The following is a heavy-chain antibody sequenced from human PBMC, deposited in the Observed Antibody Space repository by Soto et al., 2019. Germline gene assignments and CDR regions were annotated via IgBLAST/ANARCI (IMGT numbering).Heavy chain of an antibody. Sequence: QVQLVQSGAEVKKPGASVKVSCKASGYTFTGYYMHWVRQAPGQGLEWMGWINPNSGGTNYAQKFQGRVTMTRDTSISTAYMELSRLRSDETAVYYCARYRWVCQLELRPYYGMDVWGQGTTVTVSS. CDR2: INPNSGGT. V-gene: IGHV1-2*02. D-gene: IGHD1-7*01. CDR3: ARYRWVCQLELRPYYGMDV. J-gene: IGHJ6*02. CDR1: GYTFTGYY.